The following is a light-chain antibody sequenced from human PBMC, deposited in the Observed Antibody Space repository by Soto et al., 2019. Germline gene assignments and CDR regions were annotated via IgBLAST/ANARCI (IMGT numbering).Light chain of an antibody. CDR3: SSHTSSATLYV. Sequence: QSVLTQPASVSGSPGQSITLSCTGTNSDDGGYNYVSWYQQHPGKAPKLMIYGVSNRPSGVSNRFSGSKSGNTASLTISGLQAEDEAEYYCSSHTSSATLYVFGTGAKLTVL. CDR2: GVS. CDR1: NSDDGGYNY. V-gene: IGLV2-14*01. J-gene: IGLJ1*01.